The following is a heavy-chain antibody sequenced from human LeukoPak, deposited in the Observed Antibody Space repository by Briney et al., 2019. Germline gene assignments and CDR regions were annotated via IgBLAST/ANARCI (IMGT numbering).Heavy chain of an antibody. V-gene: IGHV3-48*04. D-gene: IGHD4-23*01. J-gene: IGHJ4*02. CDR3: ARDRSGGNFDY. CDR1: GFTFSSYG. Sequence: GGSLRLSCAASGFTFSSYGMHWVRQAPGKGLEWVSYISSSGGTKYYADSVKGRFTISRDNAKKSLFLQMNSLRAEDTAVYYCARDRSGGNFDYWGQGTLVSVSS. CDR2: ISSSGGTK.